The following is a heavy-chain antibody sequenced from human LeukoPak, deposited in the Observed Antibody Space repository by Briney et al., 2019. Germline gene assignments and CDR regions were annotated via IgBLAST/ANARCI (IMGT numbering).Heavy chain of an antibody. J-gene: IGHJ4*02. CDR2: ISYDGSNK. V-gene: IGHV3-30*04. D-gene: IGHD2-8*01. CDR1: GFTFSSYA. Sequence: QPGRSLRLSCAASGFTFSSYAMHWVRQAPGKGLEWVAVISYDGSNKYYADSVKGRFTISRDNSKNTLYLQMNSLRAKDTAVYYCASTLPPYCTNGVCPHDYWGQGTLVTVSS. CDR3: ASTLPPYCTNGVCPHDY.